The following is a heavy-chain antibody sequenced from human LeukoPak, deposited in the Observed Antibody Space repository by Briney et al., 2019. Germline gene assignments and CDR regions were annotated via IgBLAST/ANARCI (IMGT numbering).Heavy chain of an antibody. CDR2: INPNSGGT. J-gene: IGHJ5*02. CDR3: ARDPGGGHPLLFDP. CDR1: GYTFTGYY. V-gene: IGHV1-2*02. D-gene: IGHD6-25*01. Sequence: ASVKVSCKASGYTFTGYYMHWVRQAPGQGLEWMGWINPNSGGTNYAQKFQGRVTMTRDTSTSTVYMELSSLRSEDTAVYYCARDPGGGHPLLFDPWGQGTLVTVSS.